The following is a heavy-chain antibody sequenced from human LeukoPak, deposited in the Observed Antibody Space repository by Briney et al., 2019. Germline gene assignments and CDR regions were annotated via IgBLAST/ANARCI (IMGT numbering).Heavy chain of an antibody. CDR1: GFTFSSYA. CDR3: ARESARAVAASGSLDY. Sequence: PGGSLRLSCAASGFTFSSYAMHWVRQAPGKGLEYVSAISSNGGSTYYANSVKGRFTISRDNSKNTLYLQMGSLRAEDMAVYYCARESARAVAASGSLDYWGQGTLVTVSS. J-gene: IGHJ4*02. V-gene: IGHV3-64*01. CDR2: ISSNGGST. D-gene: IGHD6-19*01.